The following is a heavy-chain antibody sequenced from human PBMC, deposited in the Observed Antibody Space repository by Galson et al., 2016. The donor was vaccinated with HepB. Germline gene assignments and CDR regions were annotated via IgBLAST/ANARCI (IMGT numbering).Heavy chain of an antibody. V-gene: IGHV3-30*04. Sequence: SLRLSCAASGFSFSSSAMHWVRQAPGKGLEWVAVISYDGDKKYHADSVKGRFTISRDNSKNTLYLQMHRLRFEDTAVYYCASDPRQWQRGYNYGFEYWGQGTLVSVSS. CDR3: ASDPRQWQRGYNYGFEY. CDR2: ISYDGDKK. CDR1: GFSFSSSA. D-gene: IGHD5-18*01. J-gene: IGHJ4*02.